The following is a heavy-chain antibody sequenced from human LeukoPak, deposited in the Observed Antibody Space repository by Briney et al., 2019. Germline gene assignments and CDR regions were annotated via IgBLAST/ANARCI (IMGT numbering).Heavy chain of an antibody. J-gene: IGHJ4*02. V-gene: IGHV3-48*04. CDR3: ARDREFVY. Sequence: GGSLRLSCAASGFTFSSYSMNWVRQAPGKGLEWVSYISSSSSTIYYADSVKGRFTISRDNAKNSLYLQMNSLRAEDTAVYYCARDREFVYWGQGTLVTVSS. D-gene: IGHD3-10*01. CDR1: GFTFSSYS. CDR2: ISSSSSTI.